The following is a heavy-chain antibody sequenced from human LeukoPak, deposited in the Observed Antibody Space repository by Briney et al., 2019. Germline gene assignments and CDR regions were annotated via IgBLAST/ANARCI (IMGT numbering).Heavy chain of an antibody. CDR2: IYSGGST. CDR3: ARGGSYLSAFDI. D-gene: IGHD1-26*01. CDR1: GVTVSSNY. Sequence: GGSLRLSCAASGVTVSSNYMSWVRQAPGKGLEWVSIIYSGGSTFYADSVKGRFTISRDNSKNTLYLQMNSLRAEDTAVYYCARGGSYLSAFDIWGQGTMVTVSS. J-gene: IGHJ3*02. V-gene: IGHV3-53*01.